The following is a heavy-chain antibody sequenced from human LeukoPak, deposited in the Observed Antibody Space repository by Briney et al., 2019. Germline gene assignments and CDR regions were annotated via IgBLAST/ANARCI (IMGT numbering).Heavy chain of an antibody. CDR1: GGSISSSSYY. D-gene: IGHD3-3*01. CDR3: ARESSYYDFWSGHRLFDY. J-gene: IGHJ4*02. V-gene: IGHV4-39*07. Sequence: SETLSLTCTVSGGSISSSSYYWGWIRQPPGKGLEWIGSIYYSGSTYYNPSLKSRVTISVDTSKNQFSLKLSSVTAADTAVYYCARESSYYDFWSGHRLFDYWGQGTLVTVSS. CDR2: IYYSGST.